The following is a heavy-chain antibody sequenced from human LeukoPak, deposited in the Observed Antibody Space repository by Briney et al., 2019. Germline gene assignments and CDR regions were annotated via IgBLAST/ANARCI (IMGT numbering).Heavy chain of an antibody. D-gene: IGHD2-2*02. J-gene: IGHJ4*02. CDR3: ARWAGYCRITNCYSAFDY. CDR1: GYTFTSYA. V-gene: IGHV1-69*13. Sequence: GASVKVSCKASGYTFTSYAISWVRQAPGQGLEWMGGITPIFATPSYAQKFQGRVTITADESTSTAYMELSGLRSEDTAVYYCARWAGYCRITNCYSAFDYWGQGTLVTVSS. CDR2: ITPIFATP.